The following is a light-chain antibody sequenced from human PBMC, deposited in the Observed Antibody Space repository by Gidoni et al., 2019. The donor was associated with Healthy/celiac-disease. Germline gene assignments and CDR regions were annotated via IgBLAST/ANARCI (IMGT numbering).Light chain of an antibody. Sequence: DMVMTQSPLSLPVPPGEPASISCRSSQSLLHSTGYSYLEWYLQKQGQSPQLLIYLGANRASGVPHKFSSSGAGTDFTMKISRVEAQDVGVYYCMQALQTPYTFGQXTKLEIK. CDR3: MQALQTPYT. J-gene: IGKJ2*01. CDR1: QSLLHSTGYSY. CDR2: LGA. V-gene: IGKV2-28*01.